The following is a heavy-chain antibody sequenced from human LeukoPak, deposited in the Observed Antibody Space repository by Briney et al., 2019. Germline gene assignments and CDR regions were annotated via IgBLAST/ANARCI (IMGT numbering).Heavy chain of an antibody. J-gene: IGHJ6*03. D-gene: IGHD6-6*01. Sequence: GGSLRLSCAASGFTFSDYYMSWIRQAPGKGLEWVSYISSSSSTIYYADSVKGRFTISRDNAKNSLYLQMNSLRAEDTAVYYCARKQLVSNYYYYYMDVWGKGTTVTVSS. CDR1: GFTFSDYY. V-gene: IGHV3-11*04. CDR2: ISSSSSTI. CDR3: ARKQLVSNYYYYYMDV.